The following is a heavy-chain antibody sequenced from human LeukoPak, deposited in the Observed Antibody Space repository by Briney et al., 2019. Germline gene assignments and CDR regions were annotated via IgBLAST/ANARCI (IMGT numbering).Heavy chain of an antibody. CDR1: GFTFSSYA. Sequence: GGSLRLSCAASGFTFSSYAMSWVRQAPGKGLEWISAIGATSFHIYYADSLKGRFTISRDNAKNSLYLQMNSLRAEDTAVYCCAREFEGTASGAGYWGQGTLVTVSS. J-gene: IGHJ4*02. CDR2: IGATSFHI. D-gene: IGHD1-26*01. V-gene: IGHV3-21*01. CDR3: AREFEGTASGAGY.